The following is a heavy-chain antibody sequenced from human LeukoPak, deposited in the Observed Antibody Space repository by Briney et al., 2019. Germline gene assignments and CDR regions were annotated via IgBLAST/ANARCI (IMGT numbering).Heavy chain of an antibody. CDR2: ISLTGLT. V-gene: IGHV4-4*02. J-gene: IGHJ4*02. CDR3: SRENGAFSPFGY. CDR1: GGSISNTNW. D-gene: IGHD2-8*01. Sequence: SETLSLICGVSGGSISNTNWWSWVRQPPGHGLEWIGEISLTGLTNYNPSLESRVSVSLDKSKNQLSLNLTSVTAADTAVYYCSRENGAFSPFGYWGQGTLVTVPS.